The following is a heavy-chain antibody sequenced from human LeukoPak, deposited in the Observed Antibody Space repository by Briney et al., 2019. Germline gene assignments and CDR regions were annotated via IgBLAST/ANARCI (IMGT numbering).Heavy chain of an antibody. Sequence: ASVKVSCKASGYTFTSYGISWVRQAPGQGLERMGWISAYNGNTNYAQKLQGRVTMTTDTSTSTAYMELRSLRSDDTAVYYCARDQLRYCSSTSCYRNFDYWGQGTLVTVSS. CDR3: ARDQLRYCSSTSCYRNFDY. CDR2: ISAYNGNT. V-gene: IGHV1-18*01. D-gene: IGHD2-2*02. J-gene: IGHJ4*02. CDR1: GYTFTSYG.